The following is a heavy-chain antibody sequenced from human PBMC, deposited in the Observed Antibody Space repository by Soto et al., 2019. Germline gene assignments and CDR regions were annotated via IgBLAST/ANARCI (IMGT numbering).Heavy chain of an antibody. CDR2: ISSSSSYI. D-gene: IGHD3-9*01. CDR1: GFTFSSYS. Sequence: NPGGSLRLSCAASGFTFSSYSMNWVRQAPGKGLEWVSSISSSSSYIYYADSVKGRFTISRDNAKNSLYLQMNSLRAEDTAVYYCARDLRYMAAGPPGYWGQGTLVTVSS. V-gene: IGHV3-21*01. J-gene: IGHJ4*02. CDR3: ARDLRYMAAGPPGY.